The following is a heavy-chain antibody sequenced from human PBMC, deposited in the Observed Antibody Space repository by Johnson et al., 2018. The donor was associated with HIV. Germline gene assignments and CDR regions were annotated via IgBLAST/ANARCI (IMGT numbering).Heavy chain of an antibody. CDR1: GFTFSSYW. D-gene: IGHD1-26*01. CDR3: ARALSGVVEWWELPGHAFDI. Sequence: MLLVESGGGLVQPGGSLRLSCAASGFTFSSYWMSWVRQAPGKGLEWVANIKQDGSEKYSVDSVKGRFTISRDNAKNSLYLQMNSLRAEDPAVYYCARALSGVVEWWELPGHAFDIWGQGAMVSVSS. V-gene: IGHV3-7*04. J-gene: IGHJ3*02. CDR2: IKQDGSEK.